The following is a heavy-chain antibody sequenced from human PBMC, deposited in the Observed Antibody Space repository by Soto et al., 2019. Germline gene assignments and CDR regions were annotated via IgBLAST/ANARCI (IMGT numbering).Heavy chain of an antibody. CDR1: GFPFSSQT. CDR3: TKGARLCDL. D-gene: IGHD2-2*01. Sequence: XASLRLTCVASGFPFSSQTLGWARQAPGKGLEWVSTLTSGDSAYYADSVKGRFTISRDNSKNTLYLQMNSLRAEDTAVYYCTKGARLCDLWGRGTLVTVSS. V-gene: IGHV3-23*01. CDR2: LTSGDSA. J-gene: IGHJ4*02.